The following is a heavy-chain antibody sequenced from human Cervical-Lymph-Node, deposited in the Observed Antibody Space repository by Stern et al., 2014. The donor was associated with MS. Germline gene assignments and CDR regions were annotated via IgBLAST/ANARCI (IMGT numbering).Heavy chain of an antibody. D-gene: IGHD5-18*01. J-gene: IGHJ4*02. Sequence: VQLVESGAEVKKSGSSVKVSCKASGGTFRSYVITWARQASGQGLEWMGEISPIFGTATYAQQFQGRVTITADENTNRVYMKLSSLRTEDTAVYYCARNGGDTTLGHWGQGSQVIVSS. CDR2: ISPIFGTA. CDR3: ARNGGDTTLGH. V-gene: IGHV1-69*01. CDR1: GGTFRSYV.